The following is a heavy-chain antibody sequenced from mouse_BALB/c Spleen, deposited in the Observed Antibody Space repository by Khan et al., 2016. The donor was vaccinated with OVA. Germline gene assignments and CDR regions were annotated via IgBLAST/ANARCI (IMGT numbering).Heavy chain of an antibody. V-gene: IGHV2-6-7*01. CDR2: IWVDGST. Sequence: QVQLKESGPGLVAPSQTLSITCTVSGFSFTDYGINWVRQPPGKGLEWMGMIWVDGSTAYNSAPKTRLSTSKDNSSSQAFFKLNSLLTDDTARYCCARDKGNPYALDYWGQGTAVTVSS. D-gene: IGHD2-1*01. CDR3: ARDKGNPYALDY. J-gene: IGHJ4*01. CDR1: GFSFTDYG.